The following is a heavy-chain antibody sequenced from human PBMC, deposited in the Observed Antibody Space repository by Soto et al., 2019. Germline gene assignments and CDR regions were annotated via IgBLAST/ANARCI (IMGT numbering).Heavy chain of an antibody. D-gene: IGHD3-3*01. CDR3: AADGWNYDDFFHH. CDR1: GFTFSSSS. CDR2: TVLGSDNT. Sequence: GGSLRLSCSASGFTFSSSSVQWVRQARGQRLEWIGWTVLGSDNTNYAQKFRERVTITWDTSTSTAYMELRSLRSEDTAVYYCAADGWNYDDFFHHWGQGTLVTVSS. J-gene: IGHJ1*01. V-gene: IGHV1-58*01.